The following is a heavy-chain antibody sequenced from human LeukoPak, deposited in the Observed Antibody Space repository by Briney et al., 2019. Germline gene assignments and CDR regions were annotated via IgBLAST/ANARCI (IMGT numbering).Heavy chain of an antibody. Sequence: SETLSLTCAVSGGSIRSGDYYWSWARQPPGKGLEWIGHIYYSGDTYYNPSLKSRVAISVDTSKNQFSLKLSSVTAADTAVYYCACVTGLYYFDFWGRGTLVTVSS. D-gene: IGHD1-20*01. J-gene: IGHJ4*02. CDR2: IYYSGDT. CDR3: ACVTGLYYFDF. V-gene: IGHV4-30-4*01. CDR1: GGSIRSGDYY.